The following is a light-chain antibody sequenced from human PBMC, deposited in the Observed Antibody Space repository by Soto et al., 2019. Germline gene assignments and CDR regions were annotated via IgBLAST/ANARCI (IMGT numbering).Light chain of an antibody. V-gene: IGKV3-11*01. CDR2: DAS. CDR3: QQRSSWPPYT. Sequence: EIVLTQSPATLSLSPGERATLSCRASQTVNTYLAWHQQKPGQAPRLLIYDASSRATGIPARFTGSGSGTDFTLTISSLEPEDFAVYYCQQRSSWPPYTFGQGTKVDIK. J-gene: IGKJ2*01. CDR1: QTVNTY.